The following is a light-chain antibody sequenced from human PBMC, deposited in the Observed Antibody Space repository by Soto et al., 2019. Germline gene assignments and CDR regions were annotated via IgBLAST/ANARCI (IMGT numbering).Light chain of an antibody. Sequence: DFQMTQSPSTLSASVGDGVTITCRASQSIGCELAWYQQQPGKAPKLLIYNATNLQRGVSSRFSGSGSGTDFSLTISSLQPADSATYYCQQYHDFQYTFGQGTKLEI. CDR3: QQYHDFQYT. CDR2: NAT. V-gene: IGKV1-5*03. CDR1: QSIGCE. J-gene: IGKJ2*01.